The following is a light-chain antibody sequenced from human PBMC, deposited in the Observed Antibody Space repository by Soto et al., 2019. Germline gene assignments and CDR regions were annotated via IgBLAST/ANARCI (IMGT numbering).Light chain of an antibody. CDR2: GNS. J-gene: IGLJ1*01. Sequence: QSVLTQPPSVSGAPGQRVTMSCAGSSSNIGAGYDVHWYQLLPGTAPKLLIYGNSNRPSGVPDRFSGSKSGTSASVAITGIQADDEADYYCQSYDTSLRAYVFGSGTKLTVL. CDR1: SSNIGAGYD. CDR3: QSYDTSLRAYV. V-gene: IGLV1-40*01.